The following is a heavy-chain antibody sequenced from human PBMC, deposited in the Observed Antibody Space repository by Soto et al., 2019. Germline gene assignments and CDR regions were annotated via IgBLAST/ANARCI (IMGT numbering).Heavy chain of an antibody. CDR3: ANPGSSSGLPGY. CDR2: ISGSGGST. Sequence: GGSLRLSCAASGFTFSSYAMSWVRQAPGKGLEWVSAISGSGGSTYYADSVKGRFTISRDNSKNTLYLQMNSLRAEDTAVYYCANPGSSSGLPGYWGQGTLVTVSS. D-gene: IGHD6-6*01. J-gene: IGHJ4*02. CDR1: GFTFSSYA. V-gene: IGHV3-23*01.